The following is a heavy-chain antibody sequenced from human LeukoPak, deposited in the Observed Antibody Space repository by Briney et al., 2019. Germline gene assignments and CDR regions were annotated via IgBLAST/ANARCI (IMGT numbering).Heavy chain of an antibody. D-gene: IGHD1-26*01. Sequence: PGRSLRLSCAASEFTFNNHDMHWVRQAPGKGLEWVAAISYDGRNKYYADSVKGRFTISRDQSKNTVSLQMNSLRAEDTAVYYCAKDRASGFQDYWGQGTPVTVSS. CDR1: EFTFNNHD. J-gene: IGHJ4*02. CDR3: AKDRASGFQDY. V-gene: IGHV3-30*18. CDR2: ISYDGRNK.